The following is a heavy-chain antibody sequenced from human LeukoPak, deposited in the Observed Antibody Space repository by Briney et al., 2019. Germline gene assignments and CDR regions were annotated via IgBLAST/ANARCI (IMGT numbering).Heavy chain of an antibody. V-gene: IGHV3-74*01. Sequence: GGSLRLSCAASGFTFSSYWMHWVRQGPGKGLVWVSRINTDGSSTSYADSVKGRFTVTRDNAKNTVYLQMNSLRAEDTAVYYCARDSSSLSYWGQGTLVTVSS. J-gene: IGHJ4*02. CDR1: GFTFSSYW. CDR2: INTDGSST. D-gene: IGHD2-2*01. CDR3: ARDSSSLSY.